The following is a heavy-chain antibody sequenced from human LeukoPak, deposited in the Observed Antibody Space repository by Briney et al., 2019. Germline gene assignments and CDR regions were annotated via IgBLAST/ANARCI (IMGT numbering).Heavy chain of an antibody. CDR2: INHSGST. J-gene: IGHJ5*02. Sequence: KPSETLSLTCAVYGGPFSGYYWSWIRQPPGKGLEWIGEINHSGSTNYNPSLKSRVTISVDTSKNQFSLKLSSVTAADTAVYYCARGCRYYDFWSGYYNWFDPWGQGTLVTVSS. V-gene: IGHV4-34*01. D-gene: IGHD3-3*01. CDR1: GGPFSGYY. CDR3: ARGCRYYDFWSGYYNWFDP.